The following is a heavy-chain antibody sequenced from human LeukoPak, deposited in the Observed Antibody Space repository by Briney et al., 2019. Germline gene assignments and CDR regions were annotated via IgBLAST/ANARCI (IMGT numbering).Heavy chain of an antibody. D-gene: IGHD4-17*01. CDR1: GYTFNKYG. J-gene: IGHJ4*02. Sequence: ASVKVSCKASGYTFNKYGISWVRQAPGQGLEWMGWTSAHNGNTNYAQKLQGRVTMTTDTSTSTAYMELRSLGSDDTAVYYCARLDYGGNSVVDYWGQGTLVTVSS. V-gene: IGHV1-18*01. CDR3: ARLDYGGNSVVDY. CDR2: TSAHNGNT.